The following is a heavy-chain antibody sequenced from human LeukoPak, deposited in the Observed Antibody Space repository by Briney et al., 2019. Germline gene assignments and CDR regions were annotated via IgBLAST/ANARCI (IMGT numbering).Heavy chain of an antibody. V-gene: IGHV4-34*01. CDR2: INHSGST. Sequence: PSETLSLTCAVYGGSFSGYYWSWIRQPPGKGLEWIGEINHSGSTNYNPSLKSRATISVDTSKNQFSLKLSSVTAADTAVYYCARGNSYGSVYFDYWGQGTLVTVSS. D-gene: IGHD5-18*01. CDR3: ARGNSYGSVYFDY. J-gene: IGHJ4*02. CDR1: GGSFSGYY.